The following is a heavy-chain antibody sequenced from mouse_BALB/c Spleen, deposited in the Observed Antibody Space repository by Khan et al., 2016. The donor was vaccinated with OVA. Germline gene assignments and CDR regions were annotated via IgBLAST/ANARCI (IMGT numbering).Heavy chain of an antibody. D-gene: IGHD2-4*01. CDR2: IWSAGST. CDR3: ARRGYDYGRGALFAY. CDR1: GFSLTNYS. V-gene: IGHV2-2*02. Sequence: VELVESGPGLVQPSQSLSITCTVSGFSLTNYSVHWVRQSPGKGLEGLGVIWSAGSTTYNAAFISRLTIRKDNSRSQVFFKMNSLQPNDTAIYYCARRGYDYGRGALFAYWGQGTLVTVSA. J-gene: IGHJ3*01.